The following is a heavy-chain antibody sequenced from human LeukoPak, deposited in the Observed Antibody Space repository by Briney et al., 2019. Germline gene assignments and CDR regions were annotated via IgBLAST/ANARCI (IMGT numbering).Heavy chain of an antibody. Sequence: ASVKVSCKASGYTFTGYYMHWVRQAPGQGLEWMGRINPNSGGTNYAQKLQGRVTMTTDTSTSTAYMELRSLRSDDTAVYYCARVPPYYDSSGHGPYYFDYWGQGTLVTVSS. CDR3: ARVPPYYDSSGHGPYYFDY. CDR1: GYTFTGYY. V-gene: IGHV1-2*06. D-gene: IGHD3-22*01. J-gene: IGHJ4*02. CDR2: INPNSGGT.